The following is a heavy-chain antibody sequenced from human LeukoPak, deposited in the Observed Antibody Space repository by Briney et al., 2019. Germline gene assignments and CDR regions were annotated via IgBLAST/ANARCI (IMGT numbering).Heavy chain of an antibody. Sequence: ASVKVSCKASGYTFTSYGISWVRQAPGQGLEWMGWISAYNGNTNYAQKLQGRVTMTTDTSTSTAYMELRSLRSDDTAVYYCARDWDPRYFDWLSSMGDAFDIWGQGTMVTVSS. D-gene: IGHD3-9*01. J-gene: IGHJ3*02. V-gene: IGHV1-18*01. CDR3: ARDWDPRYFDWLSSMGDAFDI. CDR2: ISAYNGNT. CDR1: GYTFTSYG.